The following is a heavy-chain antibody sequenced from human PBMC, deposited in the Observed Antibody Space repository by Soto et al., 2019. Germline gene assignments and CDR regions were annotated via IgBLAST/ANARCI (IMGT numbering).Heavy chain of an antibody. Sequence: GGSLRLSCAASGFTFSAYWMTWVRQAPGKGLEWVANIRQDGNRKNYVGSVKGRFTISRDNAKNSVFLQMNSLRVGDTAVYYCVRDWSSEGDYWGRGTLVTVSS. CDR1: GFTFSAYW. CDR3: VRDWSSEGDY. CDR2: IRQDGNRK. D-gene: IGHD3-3*01. V-gene: IGHV3-7*05. J-gene: IGHJ4*02.